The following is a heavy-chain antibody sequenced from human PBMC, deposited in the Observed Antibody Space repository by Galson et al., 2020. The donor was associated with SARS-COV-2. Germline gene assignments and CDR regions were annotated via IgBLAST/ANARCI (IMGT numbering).Heavy chain of an antibody. D-gene: IGHD4-4*01. CDR3: ARADSHDYSNYAGDDY. V-gene: IGHV1-18*01. CDR1: GYTFTSYG. CDR2: ISAYNGNT. J-gene: IGHJ4*02. Sequence: ASVKVSCKASGYTFTSYGISWVRQAPGQGLEWRGWISAYNGNTNYAQKLQGRVTMTTDTSTSTAYMELRSLRSDDTAVYYCARADSHDYSNYAGDDYWGQGTLVTVSS.